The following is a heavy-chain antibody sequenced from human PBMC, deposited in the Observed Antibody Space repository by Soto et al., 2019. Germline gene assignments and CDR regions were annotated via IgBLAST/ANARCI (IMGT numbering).Heavy chain of an antibody. J-gene: IGHJ4*02. D-gene: IGHD4-17*01. CDR3: ASYFTVAFDY. CDR2: IYYGGST. CDR1: GGSVSSGSYY. Sequence: SETLSLTCTVSGGSVSSGSYYWSWIRQPPGKGLEWIGYIYYGGSTNYNPSLKSRVTISVDTSKNQFSLKLSSVTAADTAVYYCASYFTVAFDYWGPGTLVTVSS. V-gene: IGHV4-61*01.